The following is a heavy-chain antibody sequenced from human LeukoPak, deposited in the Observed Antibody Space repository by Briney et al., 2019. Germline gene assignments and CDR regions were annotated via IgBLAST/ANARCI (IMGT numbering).Heavy chain of an antibody. Sequence: PSETLSLTCTVSGDSISSYYWSWIRQPPGKGLEWIGYIYYSGSTNYNPSLKSRVTISVDTSKNQFSLKLSSVTAADTAMYYCARGAQRELLIYVDLWGRGTLVSVSS. J-gene: IGHJ2*01. D-gene: IGHD3-10*01. CDR1: GDSISSYY. V-gene: IGHV4-59*01. CDR2: IYYSGST. CDR3: ARGAQRELLIYVDL.